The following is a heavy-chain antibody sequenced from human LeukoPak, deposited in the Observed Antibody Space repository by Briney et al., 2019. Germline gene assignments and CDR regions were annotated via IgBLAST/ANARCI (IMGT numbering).Heavy chain of an antibody. Sequence: SETLCLTCTVSGGSISSYYWSWIRQPPGKGLEWIGYIYYSGSTNYNPSLKSRVTISVDTSKNQFSLKLSSVTAAGTAVYYCARHGVLRGYRDAFDIWGQGTMVTVSS. J-gene: IGHJ3*02. CDR1: GGSISSYY. V-gene: IGHV4-59*08. CDR3: ARHGVLRGYRDAFDI. CDR2: IYYSGST. D-gene: IGHD5-18*01.